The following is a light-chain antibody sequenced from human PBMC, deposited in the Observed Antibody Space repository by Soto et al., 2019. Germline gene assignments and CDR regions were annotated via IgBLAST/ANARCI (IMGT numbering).Light chain of an antibody. Sequence: DIVLTQSPATLSLSPGQRATLYCRASESVTSFVAWYQQQPGQAPRLLIYNGSNRATGIPARLTGSGSGRDFTLTISSLAPEDFAVYYCQQRTIWPTFGQGTKVEIK. V-gene: IGKV3-11*02. CDR1: ESVTSF. CDR2: NGS. J-gene: IGKJ1*01. CDR3: QQRTIWPT.